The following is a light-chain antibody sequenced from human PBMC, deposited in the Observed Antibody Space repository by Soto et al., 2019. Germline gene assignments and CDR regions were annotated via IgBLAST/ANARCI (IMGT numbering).Light chain of an antibody. Sequence: DIQMTQSPSSLSASVGDRVTITCRASQYISSYVNWYQQKPGKAPKFLIYGASDLQRGVPSRFSGSGSGTEFTLTISSLQPDDFATYYCQQYNSYSLTFGQGTKVDIK. CDR1: QYISSY. V-gene: IGKV1-5*01. CDR3: QQYNSYSLT. J-gene: IGKJ1*01. CDR2: GAS.